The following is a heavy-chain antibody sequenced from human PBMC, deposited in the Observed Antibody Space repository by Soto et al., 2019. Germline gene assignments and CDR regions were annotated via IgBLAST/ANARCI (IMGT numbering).Heavy chain of an antibody. CDR1: GGSFSGYY. J-gene: IGHJ6*02. V-gene: IGHV4-59*01. D-gene: IGHD3-3*01. Sequence: SETLSLTCAVYGGSFSGYYWSWIRQPPGKGLEWIGYVFYTGRANYNASLKSRVSTSLDTSNYQFSLKLSSVTAADTAVYYCARDGDGRMTTNPYYYTGMDVWGPGTTVTVSS. CDR2: VFYTGRA. CDR3: ARDGDGRMTTNPYYYTGMDV.